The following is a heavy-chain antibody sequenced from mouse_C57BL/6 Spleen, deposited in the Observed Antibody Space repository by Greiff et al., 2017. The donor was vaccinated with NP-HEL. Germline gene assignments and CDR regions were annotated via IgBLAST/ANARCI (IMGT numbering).Heavy chain of an antibody. Sequence: EVKLVESEGGLVQPGSSMKLSCTASGFTFSDYYMAWVRQVPEKGLEWVANINYDGSSTYYLDSLKSRFIISRDNAKNILYLQMSSLKSEDTATYYCARDPELDYWGQGTTLTVSS. CDR3: ARDPELDY. V-gene: IGHV5-16*01. J-gene: IGHJ2*01. CDR1: GFTFSDYY. CDR2: INYDGSST.